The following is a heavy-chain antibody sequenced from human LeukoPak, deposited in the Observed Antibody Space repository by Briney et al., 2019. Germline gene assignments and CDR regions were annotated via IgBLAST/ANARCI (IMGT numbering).Heavy chain of an antibody. J-gene: IGHJ5*02. V-gene: IGHV1-3*01. Sequence: ASVKVSCKASGGTFSSYAMHWVRQAPGQRLEWMGWINAGNGNTKYSQKFQGRVTITRDTSASTAYMELSSLRSEDTAVYYCARDRCSGGSCYPLLFDPWGQGTLVTVSS. CDR1: GGTFSSYA. CDR2: INAGNGNT. CDR3: ARDRCSGGSCYPLLFDP. D-gene: IGHD2-15*01.